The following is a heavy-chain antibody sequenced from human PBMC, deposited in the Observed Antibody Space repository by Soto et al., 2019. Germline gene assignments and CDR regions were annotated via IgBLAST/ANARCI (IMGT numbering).Heavy chain of an antibody. CDR3: ARWTDNNGWHLDY. V-gene: IGHV3-7*03. Sequence: GGSLRLSCAASGFTFSSHQMNWVRQAPGKGLEWVAKIRQDGIVKSYVDSVKGRFTISRDNAKNSLFLQMNSLKGEDTAVYYCARWTDNNGWHLDYWGQGTLVTVSS. CDR1: GFTFSSHQ. D-gene: IGHD6-19*01. J-gene: IGHJ4*02. CDR2: IRQDGIVK.